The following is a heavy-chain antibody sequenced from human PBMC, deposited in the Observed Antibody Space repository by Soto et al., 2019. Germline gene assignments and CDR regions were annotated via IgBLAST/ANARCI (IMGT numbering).Heavy chain of an antibody. D-gene: IGHD6-13*01. Sequence: QVQLVESGGGVVQPGRSLRLSCAASGFTFSSYGMHWVRQAPGKGLEWVAVIWYDGSNKYYADSVKGRFTISRDNSKNTLYLQMNSLRAEDTAVYYCARTWRGGSSWYLAHWGQGTLVTVSS. V-gene: IGHV3-33*01. CDR1: GFTFSSYG. CDR2: IWYDGSNK. J-gene: IGHJ4*02. CDR3: ARTWRGGSSWYLAH.